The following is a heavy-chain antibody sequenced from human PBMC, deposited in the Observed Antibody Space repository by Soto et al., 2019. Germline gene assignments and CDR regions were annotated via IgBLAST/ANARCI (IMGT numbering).Heavy chain of an antibody. CDR1: GGSISSYY. V-gene: IGHV4-59*01. CDR3: ASEYYDILTGYPGGAFDI. Sequence: SETLSLTCTVSGGSISSYYWSWIRQPPGKGLEWIGYIYYSGSTNYNPSLKSRVTISVDSSKNQFSLKLSSVTAADTAVYYCASEYYDILTGYPGGAFDIWGQGTMVTVSS. D-gene: IGHD3-9*01. J-gene: IGHJ3*02. CDR2: IYYSGST.